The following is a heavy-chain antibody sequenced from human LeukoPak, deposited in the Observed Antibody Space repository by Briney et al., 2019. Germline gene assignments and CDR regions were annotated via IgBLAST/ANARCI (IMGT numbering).Heavy chain of an antibody. CDR3: ARGGITIFGVVIKSCNWFDP. Sequence: GASVKVSCKASGGTFGSYAISWVRQAPGQGLEWMGGIIPIFGTANYAQKFQGRVTITADESTSTAYMELSSLRSEDTAVYYCARGGITIFGVVIKSCNWFDPWGQGTLVTVSS. V-gene: IGHV1-69*13. D-gene: IGHD3-3*01. CDR1: GGTFGSYA. CDR2: IIPIFGTA. J-gene: IGHJ5*02.